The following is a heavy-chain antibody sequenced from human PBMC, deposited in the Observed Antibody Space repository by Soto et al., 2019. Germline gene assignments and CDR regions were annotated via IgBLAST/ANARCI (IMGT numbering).Heavy chain of an antibody. D-gene: IGHD3-22*01. V-gene: IGHV4-31*03. J-gene: IGHJ3*02. Sequence: SETLSLTCTVSGGSISSGGYYWSWIRQHPGKGLEWIGYIYYSGSTYYNPPLKSRVTISVDTSKNQFSLKLSSVTAADTAVYYCARDKIDYYDSSGYRRDAFDIWGQGTMVTVSS. CDR1: GGSISSGGYY. CDR3: ARDKIDYYDSSGYRRDAFDI. CDR2: IYYSGST.